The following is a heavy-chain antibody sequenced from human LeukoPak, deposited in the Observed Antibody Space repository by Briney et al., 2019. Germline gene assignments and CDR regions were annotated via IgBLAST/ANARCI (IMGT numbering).Heavy chain of an antibody. J-gene: IGHJ4*02. V-gene: IGHV3-21*01. CDR3: ARDHQAFAIVVVPAAIDS. CDR2: ISSSSSYI. D-gene: IGHD2-2*01. CDR1: GFTFSSYS. Sequence: GGSLRLSCAASGFTFSSYSMNWVRQAPGKGLEWVSSISSSSSYIYYADSVKGRFTISRDNAKNSLYLQMNSLRAEDTAVYYCARDHQAFAIVVVPAAIDSWGQGTLVTVSS.